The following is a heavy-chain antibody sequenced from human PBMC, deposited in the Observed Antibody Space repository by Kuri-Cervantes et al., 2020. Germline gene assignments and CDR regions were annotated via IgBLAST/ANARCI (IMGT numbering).Heavy chain of an antibody. D-gene: IGHD1-14*01. CDR1: GFALSTSAMC. CDR2: IHWDDDK. V-gene: IGHV2-70*01. CDR3: ARMKPPGGFDY. Sequence: SGPPLVQPTRTLTLTYPFSGFALSTSAMCVSWIRQPPGKALEWLALIHWDDDKYYSTSLQTRLTISKDTSKNQLVLTMANMDPVDTASYYCARMKPPGGFDYWGQGTLVTVSS. J-gene: IGHJ4*02.